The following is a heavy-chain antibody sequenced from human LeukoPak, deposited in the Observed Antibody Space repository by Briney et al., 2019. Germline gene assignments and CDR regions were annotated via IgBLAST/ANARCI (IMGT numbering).Heavy chain of an antibody. Sequence: ASVKVSCQASGYTLTGYYLGWVLQAPAPGGEGMGWINSDSGGTNYAQKFQGRVTMTRDTSTSTAYMELSSLRSDDTAFYYCARDTITVTTPYFDYWGQGTLVTVPS. J-gene: IGHJ4*02. V-gene: IGHV1-2*02. CDR1: GYTLTGYY. D-gene: IGHD4-17*01. CDR3: ARDTITVTTPYFDY. CDR2: INSDSGGT.